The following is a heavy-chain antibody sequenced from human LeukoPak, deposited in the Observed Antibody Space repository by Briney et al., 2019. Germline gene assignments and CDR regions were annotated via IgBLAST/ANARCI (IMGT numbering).Heavy chain of an antibody. Sequence: GSLRLSCATSGFTFSSYTMNWVRQPPGKGLEWIGEIYHSGSTNYNPSLKSRVTISVDKSKNQFSLKLSSVTAADTAVYYCARAADYYDSSGYFPRRSWLKTAEYFQHWGQGTLVTVSS. J-gene: IGHJ1*01. V-gene: IGHV4-4*02. CDR3: ARAADYYDSSGYFPRRSWLKTAEYFQH. CDR2: IYHSGST. CDR1: GFTFSSYTM. D-gene: IGHD3-22*01.